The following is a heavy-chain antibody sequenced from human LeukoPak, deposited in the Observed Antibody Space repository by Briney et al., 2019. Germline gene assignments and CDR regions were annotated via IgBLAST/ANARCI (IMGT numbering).Heavy chain of an antibody. V-gene: IGHV4-4*07. CDR2: IYTSGST. J-gene: IGHJ6*03. D-gene: IGHD2-2*01. CDR3: ARDRPEGFCSSTSRYGTYYYYMDV. Sequence: SETLSLTCTVSGGSISSYYWSWIRQPAGKGLEWIGRIYTSGSTNYNPSLKSRVTMSVDTSKNQFSLKLSSVTAADTAVYYCARDRPEGFCSSTSRYGTYYYYMDVWGKGTTVTVSS. CDR1: GGSISSYY.